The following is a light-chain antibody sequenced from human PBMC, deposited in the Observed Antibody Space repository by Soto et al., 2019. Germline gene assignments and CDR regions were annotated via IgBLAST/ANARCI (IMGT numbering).Light chain of an antibody. CDR3: ATWDDSLNGPV. Sequence: QSVLTQPPSTSGTPGQRVTISCSGRSSNIGTNTVNWYQQLPGTAPKLLIYSNNQRPSGVPDRFSGSKSGTSASLAIRGLQSEDEADYYCATWDDSLNGPVFGGGIKLTVL. V-gene: IGLV1-44*01. CDR1: SSNIGTNT. CDR2: SNN. J-gene: IGLJ2*01.